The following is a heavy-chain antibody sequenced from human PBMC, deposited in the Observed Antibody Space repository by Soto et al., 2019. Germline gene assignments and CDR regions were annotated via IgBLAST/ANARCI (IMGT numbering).Heavy chain of an antibody. CDR2: IIPVFGTP. D-gene: IGHD4-17*01. CDR3: ASGDDTQIVVTTYYEMDV. V-gene: IGHV1-69*12. Sequence: QVQLVQSGAEVKKPGSSVKVSCTASGGSLSNFGISWVRQAPGQGLEWMGAIIPVFGTPNYAQKFQDRVTIKADESTTTGYMDVRSLTSADTAVYYCASGDDTQIVVTTYYEMDVGGQGTAVTV. J-gene: IGHJ6*02. CDR1: GGSLSNFG.